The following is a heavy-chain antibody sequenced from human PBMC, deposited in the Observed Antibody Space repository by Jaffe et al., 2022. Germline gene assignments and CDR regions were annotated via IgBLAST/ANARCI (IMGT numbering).Heavy chain of an antibody. V-gene: IGHV4-39*01. CDR2: IYFSGYG. Sequence: QLQLQESGPGLVKPSETLSLTCTVSGGSISRTSQFWGWIRRPPGKGLEWIGSIYFSGYGYNNPSLNSRVTISVDTSKNQFSLKLSSVTAADTAVYYCARHETGSGWYVARVDYWGQGILVSVSS. CDR3: ARHETGSGWYVARVDY. D-gene: IGHD6-19*01. J-gene: IGHJ4*02. CDR1: GGSISRTSQF.